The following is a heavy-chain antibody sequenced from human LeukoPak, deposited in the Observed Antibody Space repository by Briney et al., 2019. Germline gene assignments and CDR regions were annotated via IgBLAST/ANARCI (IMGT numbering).Heavy chain of an antibody. Sequence: GASVKVSCKASGYTFASYYMHWVRQAPGQGLEWMGIINPSGGSTSYTQKFQGRVTMTRDTSTTTVYMELSSPRSQDTAVYYCARHKEVGDYYYFDYWGQGTLVTVSS. J-gene: IGHJ4*02. CDR1: GYTFASYY. CDR2: INPSGGST. V-gene: IGHV1-46*01. D-gene: IGHD1-26*01. CDR3: ARHKEVGDYYYFDY.